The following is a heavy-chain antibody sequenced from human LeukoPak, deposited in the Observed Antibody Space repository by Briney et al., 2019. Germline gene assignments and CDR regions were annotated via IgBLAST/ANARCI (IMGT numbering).Heavy chain of an antibody. J-gene: IGHJ5*02. CDR1: GGSFSGYY. D-gene: IGHD3-22*01. CDR2: INHSGST. V-gene: IGHV4-34*01. CDR3: ARGSTYYDSSGYYSRPHFRFDP. Sequence: PSETLSLTCAVCGGSFSGYYWSWIRQPPGKGLEWIGEINHSGSTNYNPSLKSRVTISVDTSKNQFSLKLSSVTAADTAVYYCARGSTYYDSSGYYSRPHFRFDPWGQGTLVTVYS.